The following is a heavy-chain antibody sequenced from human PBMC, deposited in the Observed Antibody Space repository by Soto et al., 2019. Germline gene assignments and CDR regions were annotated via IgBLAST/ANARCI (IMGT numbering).Heavy chain of an antibody. CDR2: ISYDGSNK. D-gene: IGHD2-2*01. J-gene: IGHJ6*02. CDR3: AREVDTAAIVRAMDV. CDR1: GFTFSSYA. V-gene: IGHV3-30-3*01. Sequence: GGSLRLSCAASGFTFSSYAMHWVRQAPGKGLEWVAVISYDGSNKYYADSVKGRFTISRDNSKNTLYLQMNSLRAEDTAVYYCAREVDTAAIVRAMDVWGQGTTVTVSS.